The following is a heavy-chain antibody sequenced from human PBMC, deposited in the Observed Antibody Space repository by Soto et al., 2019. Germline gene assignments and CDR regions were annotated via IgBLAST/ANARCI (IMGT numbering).Heavy chain of an antibody. CDR2: IYYSGST. J-gene: IGHJ4*02. D-gene: IGHD3-22*01. CDR1: GGSISSSSYY. V-gene: IGHV4-39*01. Sequence: SETLSLTCTVSGGSISSSSYYWGWIRQPPGKGLEWIGSIYYSGSTYYNPSLKSRVTISVDTSKNQFSLKLSSVTAADTAVYYCARQTYYYDSGGYNPPYYFDYWGQGTLVTVSS. CDR3: ARQTYYYDSGGYNPPYYFDY.